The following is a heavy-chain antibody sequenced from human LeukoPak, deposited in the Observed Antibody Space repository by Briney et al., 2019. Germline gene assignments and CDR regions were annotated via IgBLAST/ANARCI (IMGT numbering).Heavy chain of an antibody. CDR3: AKEYTMIVVVITLDAFDI. Sequence: PGGSLRLSCAASGFTFSSYAMSWVRQAPGKGLEWVSAISGSGGSTYYADSVKGRFTITRDNSKTTLYLQMNSLRAEDTAIYYCAKEYTMIVVVITLDAFDIWGQGKMVSVSS. CDR1: GFTFSSYA. CDR2: ISGSGGST. V-gene: IGHV3-23*01. J-gene: IGHJ3*02. D-gene: IGHD3-22*01.